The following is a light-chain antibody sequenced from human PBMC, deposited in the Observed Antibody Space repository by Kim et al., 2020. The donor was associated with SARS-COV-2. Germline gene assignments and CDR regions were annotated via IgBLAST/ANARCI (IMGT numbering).Light chain of an antibody. CDR1: SSNIGSNT. Sequence: QSVLTQPPSASGTPGQMVTISCSGSSSNIGSNTVNWYRQLPGTAPKLLIYSNNQRPSGVPDRFSGSKSGTSASLAISGLQSEDEADYYCAAWDDSLNGVVFGGGTKLTVL. V-gene: IGLV1-44*01. CDR2: SNN. J-gene: IGLJ2*01. CDR3: AAWDDSLNGVV.